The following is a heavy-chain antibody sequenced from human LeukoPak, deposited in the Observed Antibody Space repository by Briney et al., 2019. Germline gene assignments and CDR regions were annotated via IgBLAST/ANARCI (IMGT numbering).Heavy chain of an antibody. CDR3: LYRLT. CDR2: IKQDGSEK. CDR1: GFIVSSDY. J-gene: IGHJ5*02. Sequence: GGSLRLSCAVSGFIVSSDYMTWVRQAPGKGLEWVASIKQDGSEKYYVDSVRGRFTISRDNAKNLLYLQMNSLRAEDTAVYYCLYRLTWGQGTLVTVSS. D-gene: IGHD2-8*01. V-gene: IGHV3-7*03.